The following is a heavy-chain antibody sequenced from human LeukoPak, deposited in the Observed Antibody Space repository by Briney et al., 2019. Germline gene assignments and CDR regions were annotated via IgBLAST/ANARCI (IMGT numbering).Heavy chain of an antibody. CDR1: GYTFTSHD. D-gene: IGHD6-13*01. CDR2: ISAYNGNT. Sequence: GASVKVSCEASGYTFTSHDITWVRQAPGQGFEWMGWISAYNGNTNYAQKLQGRVTMTTDTSTTTAYMELRSLRSDDTAVYYCATGAISAAGKNFDYWGQGTLVTVSS. CDR3: ATGAISAAGKNFDY. V-gene: IGHV1-18*01. J-gene: IGHJ4*02.